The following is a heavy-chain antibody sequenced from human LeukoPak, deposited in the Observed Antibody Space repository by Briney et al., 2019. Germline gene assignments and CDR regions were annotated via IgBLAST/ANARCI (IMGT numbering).Heavy chain of an antibody. CDR2: MNPKSGNT. CDR3: ARVAGSIDS. J-gene: IGHJ4*02. V-gene: IGHV1-8*03. D-gene: IGHD6-19*01. Sequence: GASVKVSCKASGYTFTTYDINWVRQATGQGIEWMGWMNPKSGNTGYAQKFQGRVTITRDTSISTAYMELSSLRSEDTAVYYCARVAGSIDSWAQGTLFTVSS. CDR1: GYTFTTYD.